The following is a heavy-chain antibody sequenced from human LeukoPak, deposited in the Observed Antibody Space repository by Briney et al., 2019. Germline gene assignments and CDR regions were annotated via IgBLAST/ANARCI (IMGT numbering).Heavy chain of an antibody. CDR2: ISAYNGNT. CDR1: GYTFNNFV. V-gene: IGHV1-18*01. CDR3: ARAYFSGDYGSFDY. J-gene: IGHJ4*02. D-gene: IGHD4-17*01. Sequence: ASVKVSCKSSGYTFNNFVISWVRQAPGQGLEWMGWISAYNGNTNYVQKFQGRVSMTTDTSTSETYMELRRLRSDDTAVYYCARAYFSGDYGSFDYWGQGTLVTVSS.